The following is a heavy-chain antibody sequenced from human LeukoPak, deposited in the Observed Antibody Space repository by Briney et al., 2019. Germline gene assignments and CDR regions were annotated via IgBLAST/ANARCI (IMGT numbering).Heavy chain of an antibody. D-gene: IGHD3-22*01. CDR3: AKDHGYTGGPTYYYDSSGYIAFYFDY. CDR1: GFTFSSYA. V-gene: IGHV3-23*01. Sequence: GGSLRLSCAASGFTFSSYAMSWVRQAPGKGLEWVSAISGSGGSTYYADSVKGRFTISRDNSKNTLYLQTNSLRAEDTAVYYCAKDHGYTGGPTYYYDSSGYIAFYFDYWGQGTLVTVSS. J-gene: IGHJ4*02. CDR2: ISGSGGST.